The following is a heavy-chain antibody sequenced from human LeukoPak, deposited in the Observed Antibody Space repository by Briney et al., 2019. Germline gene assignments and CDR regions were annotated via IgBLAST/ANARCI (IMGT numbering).Heavy chain of an antibody. CDR2: IYYSGST. V-gene: IGHV4-59*01. J-gene: IGHJ4*02. CDR1: GGSISSYY. D-gene: IGHD6-19*01. CDR3: ARSYSSGWYHFDY. Sequence: PSETLSLTCTVSGGSISSYYWSWIRQPPGKGLKWIGYIYYSGSTNYNPSLKSRVTISVDTSKNQFSLKLSSVTAADTAVYYCARSYSSGWYHFDYWGQGTLVTVSS.